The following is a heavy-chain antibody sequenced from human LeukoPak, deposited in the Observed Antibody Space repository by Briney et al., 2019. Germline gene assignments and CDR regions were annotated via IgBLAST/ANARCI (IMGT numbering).Heavy chain of an antibody. J-gene: IGHJ3*02. Sequence: GGSLRLSCIASGVTFGNYGMSWVSQVPGKGLEWVSGITRNGGTTDYADSVKGRFTISRDNAKNSLYLQMSSLRAEDTALYHCARRYLKGPFDIWGQGTMVTVSS. CDR1: GVTFGNYG. CDR2: ITRNGGTT. CDR3: ARRYLKGPFDI. V-gene: IGHV3-20*01. D-gene: IGHD2/OR15-2a*01.